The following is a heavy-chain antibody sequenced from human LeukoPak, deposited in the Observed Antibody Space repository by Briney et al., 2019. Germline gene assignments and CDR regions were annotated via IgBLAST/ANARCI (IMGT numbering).Heavy chain of an antibody. CDR2: INPNSGGT. CDR3: ARGLYPRDAFDI. V-gene: IGHV1-2*02. Sequence: ASVKVSCKASGYSFSSYYMHWVRQAPGQGLEWMGWINPNSGGTNYAQKFQGRVTMTRDTSISTAYMELSRLRSDDTAVYYCARGLYPRDAFDIWGQGTMVTVSS. D-gene: IGHD3-16*02. J-gene: IGHJ3*02. CDR1: GYSFSSYY.